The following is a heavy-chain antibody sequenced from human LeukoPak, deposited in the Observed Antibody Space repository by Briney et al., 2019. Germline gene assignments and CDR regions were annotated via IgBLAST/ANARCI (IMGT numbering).Heavy chain of an antibody. CDR1: GFSFSDYY. D-gene: IGHD3-22*01. Sequence: GGALRHSCVASGFSFSDYYMSSIRPAPGEGLEWVSHISSSGNTIYYADSVRGRFTISTDNAKNSLYLQMNSLRAEDTAVYYCARDQYYYDSSAPPLYWGQGTLVTVSS. J-gene: IGHJ4*02. V-gene: IGHV3-11*01. CDR3: ARDQYYYDSSAPPLY. CDR2: ISSSGNTI.